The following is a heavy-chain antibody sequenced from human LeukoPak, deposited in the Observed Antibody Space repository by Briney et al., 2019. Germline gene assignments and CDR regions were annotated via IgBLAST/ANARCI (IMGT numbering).Heavy chain of an antibody. V-gene: IGHV3-74*01. CDR3: AREGDGYDYDH. D-gene: IGHD5-12*01. Sequence: GGSLRLSCAASGFTFSSYWMHWVRQAPGKGLMWVSRINSDGSSTSYADSVKGRFTISRDNAKNTLYLQMNSLRVEDTAVYYCAREGDGYDYDHWGQGTLVTVSS. CDR2: INSDGSST. CDR1: GFTFSSYW. J-gene: IGHJ4*02.